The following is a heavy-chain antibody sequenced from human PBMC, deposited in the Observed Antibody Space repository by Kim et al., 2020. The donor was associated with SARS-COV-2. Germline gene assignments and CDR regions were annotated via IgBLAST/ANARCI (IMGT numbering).Heavy chain of an antibody. CDR3: ARERKGIAAAGFDY. Sequence: GGSLRLSCAASGFTFSSYWMSWVRQAPGKGLEWVANIKQDGSEKYYVDSVKGRFTISRDNAKNSLYLQMNSLRAEDTAVYYCARERKGIAAAGFDYWGQGTLVTVPS. D-gene: IGHD6-13*01. CDR2: IKQDGSEK. CDR1: GFTFSSYW. J-gene: IGHJ4*02. V-gene: IGHV3-7*01.